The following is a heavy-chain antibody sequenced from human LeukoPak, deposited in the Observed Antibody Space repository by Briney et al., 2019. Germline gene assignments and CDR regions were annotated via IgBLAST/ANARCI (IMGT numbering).Heavy chain of an antibody. D-gene: IGHD3-10*01. J-gene: IGHJ5*02. V-gene: IGHV4-59*08. Sequence: SETLSLTCTVSGAPITRYYWSWIRQPPGKGLEWIGYIYYTGSANYNPSLKSRVSISVDTSKNQFSLRLSSVTAADTAVYYCASHTMVRQYNWFDPWGQGTLVTVSS. CDR2: IYYTGSA. CDR1: GAPITRYY. CDR3: ASHTMVRQYNWFDP.